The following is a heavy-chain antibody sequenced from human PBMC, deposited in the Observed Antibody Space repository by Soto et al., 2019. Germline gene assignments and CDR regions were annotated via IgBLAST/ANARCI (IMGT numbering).Heavy chain of an antibody. V-gene: IGHV3-23*04. J-gene: IGHJ5*02. Sequence: VHLVESGGGVVQPGRSLRLSCAASGFTFSSYAMSWVRQAPGKGLEWVSAISGSGGSTYYADSVKGRFTISRDNSKNTLYLQMNSLRAEDTAVYYCAKSAGQMVPDRNWFDPLGPGNPGHRLL. CDR2: ISGSGGST. CDR3: AKSAGQMVPDRNWFDP. D-gene: IGHD3-10*01. CDR1: GFTFSSYA.